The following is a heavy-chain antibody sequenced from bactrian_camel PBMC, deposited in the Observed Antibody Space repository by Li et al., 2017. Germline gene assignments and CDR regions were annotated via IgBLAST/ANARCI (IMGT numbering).Heavy chain of an antibody. CDR1: VGSVYRYSSYC. CDR3: AADRFCTDTYNS. V-gene: IGHV3S53*01. Sequence: VQLVESGGGSVQTGGSLRLSCAASVGSVYRYSSYCMGWFRQAPGKEREGVARIDSGGTTSYADSVKGRFTISKDNTKNTLYLQMNSLKPEDTAMYYCAADRFCTDTYNSWGQGTQVTVSS. CDR2: IDSGGTT. J-gene: IGHJ4*01. D-gene: IGHD6*01.